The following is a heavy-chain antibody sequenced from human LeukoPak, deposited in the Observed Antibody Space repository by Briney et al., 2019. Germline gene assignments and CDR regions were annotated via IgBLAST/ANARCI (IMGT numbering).Heavy chain of an antibody. CDR1: GFTFSSYA. CDR3: AKDGSRVDYYGSGSPGSYFAY. Sequence: PGGAVRLSCAASGFTFSSYAMSGVRQAPGKGLEGVSAISGRGGRTYYADSVKGGFTISRDSSRKTLYVQMNSLRAEDTAVYYCAKDGSRVDYYGSGSPGSYFAYWGQGTLVTVSS. D-gene: IGHD3-10*01. CDR2: ISGRGGRT. V-gene: IGHV3-23*01. J-gene: IGHJ4*02.